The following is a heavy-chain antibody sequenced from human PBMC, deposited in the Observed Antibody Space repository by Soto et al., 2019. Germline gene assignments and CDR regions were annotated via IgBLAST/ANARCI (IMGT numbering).Heavy chain of an antibody. CDR1: GDSISSYG. V-gene: IGHV4-59*03. CDR3: VSSRSAIYGDAFDV. J-gene: IGHJ3*01. Sequence: PSQPLCLTCSVAGDSISSYGKNWIRQPPGKGLEWIGCIYDDGSTKYNPSLESRVTILLDTSKNEFSLRLRSVTSADTAVYYCVSSRSAIYGDAFDVWSQGTMVTVSS. D-gene: IGHD2-2*01. CDR2: IYDDGST.